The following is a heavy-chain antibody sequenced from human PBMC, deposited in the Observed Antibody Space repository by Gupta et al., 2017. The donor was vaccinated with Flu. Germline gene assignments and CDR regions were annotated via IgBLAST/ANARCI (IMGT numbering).Heavy chain of an antibody. CDR1: GFTFSKYG. J-gene: IGHJ4*02. CDR2: ILYDGSKK. Sequence: GESGGGVVQPGRSLRLSCAASGFTFSKYGMHWVRQAPGKGLEWVAVILYDGSKKYYADSLKGRFTISRDNSKNTLYLEMNSLRAEDTAVYFCAKXRIMITPNYDFDYWGQGTLVTVSS. V-gene: IGHV3-30*18. D-gene: IGHD4/OR15-4a*01. CDR3: AKXRIMITPNYDFDY.